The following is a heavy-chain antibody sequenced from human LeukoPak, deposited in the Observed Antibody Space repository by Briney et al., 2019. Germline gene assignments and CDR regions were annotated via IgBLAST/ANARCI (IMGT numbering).Heavy chain of an antibody. Sequence: SETLSLTCTVSGGSISSYYWSWIRQPPGKGLEWIGYIYYSGSTNYNPSLKSRVTISVDTSKNQFSLKLSSVTAADTAVYYCARGQFSSSWSTIHWFDPWGQGTLVTVSS. CDR2: IYYSGST. V-gene: IGHV4-59*12. CDR1: GGSISSYY. CDR3: ARGQFSSSWSTIHWFDP. J-gene: IGHJ5*02. D-gene: IGHD6-13*01.